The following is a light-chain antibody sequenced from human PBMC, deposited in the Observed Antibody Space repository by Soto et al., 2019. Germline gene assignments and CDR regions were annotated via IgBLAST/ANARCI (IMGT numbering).Light chain of an antibody. CDR1: QSINND. V-gene: IGKV3-15*01. CDR2: GAS. Sequence: EIVMTQSPATLSVSPGERATLSCRASQSINNDLAWYQQKPGQAPRLLIYGASTRATAVPARFSGSGSGSXXXXXXXXLQSEDFAVYYCQQYNLWPLTFGGGTKVDIK. CDR3: QQYNLWPLT. J-gene: IGKJ4*01.